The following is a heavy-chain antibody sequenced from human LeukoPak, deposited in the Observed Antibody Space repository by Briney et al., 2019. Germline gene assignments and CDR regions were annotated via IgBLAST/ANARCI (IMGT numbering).Heavy chain of an antibody. J-gene: IGHJ4*02. D-gene: IGHD1-1*01. V-gene: IGHV4-59*01. CDR1: GGSISSYY. Sequence: SETLSLTCTVSGGSISSYYWSWIRQPPGKGLEWIGYIYYSGSTNYNPSLKSRVTISVDTSKNQFSLKLSSVTAADTAVYYCARTRNDGYFDYWGQGALLTVSS. CDR2: IYYSGST. CDR3: ARTRNDGYFDY.